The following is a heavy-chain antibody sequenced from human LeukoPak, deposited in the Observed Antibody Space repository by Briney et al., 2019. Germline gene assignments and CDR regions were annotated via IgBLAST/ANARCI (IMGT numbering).Heavy chain of an antibody. CDR3: ASTSSPGTAATFDY. D-gene: IGHD6-13*01. V-gene: IGHV4-61*01. CDR2: INHSGST. Sequence: SETLSLTCSVSGGSVSSGSYYWSWIRQPPGKGLEWIGEINHSGSTNYNPSLKSRVTISVDTSKNQFSLKLSSVTAADTAVYYCASTSSPGTAATFDYWGQGTLVTVSS. J-gene: IGHJ4*02. CDR1: GGSVSSGSYY.